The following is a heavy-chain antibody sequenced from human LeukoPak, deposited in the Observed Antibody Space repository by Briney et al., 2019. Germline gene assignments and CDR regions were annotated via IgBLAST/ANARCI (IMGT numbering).Heavy chain of an antibody. J-gene: IGHJ4*02. CDR1: GYSFDYYW. V-gene: IGHV5-51*01. Sequence: GESLKICCKASGYSFDYYWIAWVRQLPGKGLEWMGIIYPDDSDSTYSPSFQGQVIISVDKSINTAYLQGSSLKASNTAIYYCARVGSVTNFGVVSYYFDYWGQGTLVTVAS. D-gene: IGHD3-3*01. CDR2: IYPDDSDS. CDR3: ARVGSVTNFGVVSYYFDY.